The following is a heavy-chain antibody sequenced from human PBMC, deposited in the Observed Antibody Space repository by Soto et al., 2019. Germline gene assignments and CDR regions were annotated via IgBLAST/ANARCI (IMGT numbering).Heavy chain of an antibody. Sequence: QVQLVQSGAEVKKPGASVKVSCKASGYTFTSYGISWVRQAPGQGLEWMGWISAYNGNTNYAQKLQGSVTXXTXTXXSTAYMELRSLRSDDTAVYYCARGPVVTANNWFDRWGQGTLVTVSS. D-gene: IGHD2-21*02. CDR2: ISAYNGNT. CDR3: ARGPVVTANNWFDR. CDR1: GYTFTSYG. V-gene: IGHV1-18*01. J-gene: IGHJ5*02.